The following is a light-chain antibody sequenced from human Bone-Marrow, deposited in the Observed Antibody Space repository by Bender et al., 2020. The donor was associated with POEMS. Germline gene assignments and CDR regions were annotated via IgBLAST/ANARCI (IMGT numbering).Light chain of an antibody. CDR3: CSYASSNTLV. Sequence: QSALTQPASVSGSPGQSITISCTGTSSDVGSYNLVSWYQQHPGKAPKLMIYEDSKRPAGVSNRFSGSKSGNTASLTSSGLQAEDEADYFCCSYASSNTLVFGGGTKLTVL. CDR1: SSDVGSYNL. CDR2: EDS. V-gene: IGLV2-23*01. J-gene: IGLJ2*01.